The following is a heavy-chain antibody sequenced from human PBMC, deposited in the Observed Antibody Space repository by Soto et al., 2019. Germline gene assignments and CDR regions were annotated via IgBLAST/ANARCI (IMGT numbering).Heavy chain of an antibody. CDR2: ISSSSTYI. V-gene: IGHV3-21*01. Sequence: EVQLVESGGGLVKPGGSLRLSCAASGFTFSSYNMNWVRQAPGKGLEWVSSISSSSTYISYADSVKGRFTISRANAKNSLYLQMNSQKADDTAVYYCARDLWVMITFGGVIAPPPDYWGQGTLVTVSS. D-gene: IGHD3-16*02. CDR3: ARDLWVMITFGGVIAPPPDY. J-gene: IGHJ4*02. CDR1: GFTFSSYN.